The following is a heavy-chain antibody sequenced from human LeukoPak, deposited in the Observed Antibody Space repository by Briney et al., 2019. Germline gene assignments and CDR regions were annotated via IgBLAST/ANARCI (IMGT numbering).Heavy chain of an antibody. CDR3: ASRNPVPRSDFDY. J-gene: IGHJ4*02. D-gene: IGHD2-15*01. Sequence: SETLSLTCAVYGGPFSGYYWSWIRQPPGKGLEWIGEINHSGSTNYNPSLKSRVTISVDTSKNQFSLKLSSVTAADTAVYYCASRNPVPRSDFDYWGQGTLVTVSS. CDR1: GGPFSGYY. CDR2: INHSGST. V-gene: IGHV4-34*01.